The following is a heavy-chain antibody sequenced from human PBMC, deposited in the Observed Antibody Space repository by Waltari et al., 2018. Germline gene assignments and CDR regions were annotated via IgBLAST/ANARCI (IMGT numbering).Heavy chain of an antibody. CDR2: IYYSGST. J-gene: IGHJ3*02. V-gene: IGHV4-39*01. CDR3: ARQEREPGQLWLGAFDI. CDR1: GGSISSSSYY. Sequence: QLQLQESGPGLVKPSETLSLTCTVSGGSISSSSYYWGWIRQPPGKGLEWIGRIYYSGSTYYNPSLKSRVTISVDTSKNQFSLKLSAVTAADTAVYYCARQEREPGQLWLGAFDIWGQGTMVTVSS. D-gene: IGHD5-18*01.